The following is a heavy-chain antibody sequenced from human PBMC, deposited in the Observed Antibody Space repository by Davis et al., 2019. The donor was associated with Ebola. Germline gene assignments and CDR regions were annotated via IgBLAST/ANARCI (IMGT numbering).Heavy chain of an antibody. V-gene: IGHV3-23*01. CDR2: ISDSGGDT. CDR1: GLTFSEAW. CDR3: ARRCSDNSAFYRYFDY. J-gene: IGHJ4*02. D-gene: IGHD3-22*01. Sequence: PGGSLRLSCAASGLTFSEAWMTWVRQAPGKGLEWVSAISDSGGDTFYADSVKGRFTVSRDNSKNSLYLQMNSLRAEDTAVYYCARRCSDNSAFYRYFDYWGQGTLVTVSS.